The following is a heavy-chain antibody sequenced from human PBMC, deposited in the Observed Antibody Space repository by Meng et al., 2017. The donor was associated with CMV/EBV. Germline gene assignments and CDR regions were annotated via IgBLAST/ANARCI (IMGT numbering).Heavy chain of an antibody. J-gene: IGHJ5*02. V-gene: IGHV2-70*20. CDR2: IDWDDDK. CDR1: GFSLSTSGMC. Sequence: SGPTLVKPTQTLTLTCTFSGFSLSTSGMCVSWVRQPPGKALEWLALIDWDDDKYYSTSLKTRLTISKDTSKNQVVLTMTNMDPVDTATYYCARITLYSSSRPSFDPWGQGTLVTVSS. D-gene: IGHD6-13*01. CDR3: ARITLYSSSRPSFDP.